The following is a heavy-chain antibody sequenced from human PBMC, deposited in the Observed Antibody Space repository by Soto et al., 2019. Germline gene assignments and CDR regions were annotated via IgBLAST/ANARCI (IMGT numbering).Heavy chain of an antibody. CDR2: FDPEDGET. D-gene: IGHD5-18*01. V-gene: IGHV1-24*01. CDR3: ATGAGLGAMVIPGYYYYGMDV. J-gene: IGHJ6*02. Sequence: GASVKASCKVSGYTLTELSMHWVRQAPGKGLEWMGGFDPEDGETIYAQKFQGRVTMTEDTSTDTAYMELSSLRSEDTAVYYCATGAGLGAMVIPGYYYYGMDVWGQGTTVTVSS. CDR1: GYTLTELS.